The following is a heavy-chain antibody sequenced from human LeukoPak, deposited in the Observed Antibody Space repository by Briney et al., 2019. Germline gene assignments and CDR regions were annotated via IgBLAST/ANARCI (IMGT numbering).Heavy chain of an antibody. Sequence: PSETLSLTCTVSGGSLSSYYWSWIRQPAGKGLEWIGRIYTSGSTNYNPSLKSRVTMSVDTSKNQFSLKLSSVTAADTAVYYCARDKGSGSYYQYYYYYMDVWGKGTTVTVSS. CDR3: ARDKGSGSYYQYYYYYMDV. J-gene: IGHJ6*03. D-gene: IGHD3-10*01. CDR2: IYTSGST. V-gene: IGHV4-4*07. CDR1: GGSLSSYY.